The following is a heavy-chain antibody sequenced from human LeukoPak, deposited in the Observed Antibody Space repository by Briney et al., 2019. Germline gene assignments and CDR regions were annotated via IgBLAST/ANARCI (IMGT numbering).Heavy chain of an antibody. J-gene: IGHJ4*02. Sequence: GGSLRLSCIASGLTFSSYWMHWVRQDPRKGLVWGSRINGDGRNINYADSVRGRFTISRDNAKKTLHLQMNTLRVEDTDVYYCARDPTQWLRYGYFDYWGQGILVTVSS. CDR1: GLTFSSYW. V-gene: IGHV3-74*01. CDR3: ARDPTQWLRYGYFDY. CDR2: INGDGRNI. D-gene: IGHD5-12*01.